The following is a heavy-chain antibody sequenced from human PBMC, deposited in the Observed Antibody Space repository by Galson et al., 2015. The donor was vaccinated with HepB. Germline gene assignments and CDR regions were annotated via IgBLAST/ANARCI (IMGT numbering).Heavy chain of an antibody. Sequence: SLRLSCAASGFTFSSYAMHWVRQAPGKGLEYVSAISSNGGSTYYADSVKGRFTISRDNSKNTLYLQMSSLRAEDTAVYYCVKALGYSGYAGGFDYWGQGTLVTVSS. D-gene: IGHD5-12*01. J-gene: IGHJ4*02. V-gene: IGHV3-64D*06. CDR1: GFTFSSYA. CDR3: VKALGYSGYAGGFDY. CDR2: ISSNGGST.